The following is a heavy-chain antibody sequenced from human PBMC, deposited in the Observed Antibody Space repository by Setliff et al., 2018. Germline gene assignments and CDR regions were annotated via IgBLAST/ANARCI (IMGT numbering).Heavy chain of an antibody. D-gene: IGHD5-18*01. V-gene: IGHV1-18*01. CDR3: ATFRGYTYGYDY. Sequence: ASVKVSCKASGYIFTDYGVTWVRQAPGQGLEWIGWSSVNGNTKYVEKFQGRVSMTTDTSTTTAYMELRSLGSDDTAVYYCATFRGYTYGYDYWGQGTLVTVS. CDR1: GYIFTDYG. J-gene: IGHJ4*02. CDR2: SSVNGNT.